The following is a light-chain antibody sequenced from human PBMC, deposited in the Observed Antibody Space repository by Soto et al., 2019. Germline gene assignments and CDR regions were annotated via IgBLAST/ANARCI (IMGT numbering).Light chain of an antibody. CDR3: QSYDSSINVV. CDR2: EDN. Sequence: NFMLTQPHSVSESPGKTVTISCTRSSGSIASNYVQWYQQRPGSAPTTVIYEDNQRPSGVPDRFSGSIDSSSNSASLTISGLKTEDEAYYYCQSYDSSINVVFGGGTKLTVL. V-gene: IGLV6-57*04. CDR1: SGSIASNY. J-gene: IGLJ2*01.